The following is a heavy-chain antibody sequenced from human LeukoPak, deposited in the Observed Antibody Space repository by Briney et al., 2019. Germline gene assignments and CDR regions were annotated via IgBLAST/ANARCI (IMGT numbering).Heavy chain of an antibody. CDR2: ISYDGSNK. Sequence: GGSLRLSCAASGFTFSSYGMHWVRQAPGKGLEWAAVISYDGSNKYYADSVKGRFTISRDNSKNTLYLQMNSLRAEDTAVYYCAKDYYDSSGYYSEAYYFDYWGQGTLVTVSS. D-gene: IGHD3-22*01. CDR1: GFTFSSYG. J-gene: IGHJ4*02. V-gene: IGHV3-30*18. CDR3: AKDYYDSSGYYSEAYYFDY.